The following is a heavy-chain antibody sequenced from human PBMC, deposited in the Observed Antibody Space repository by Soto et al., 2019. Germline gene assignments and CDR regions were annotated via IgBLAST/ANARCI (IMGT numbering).Heavy chain of an antibody. CDR2: IIPILDIP. J-gene: IGHJ6*02. V-gene: IGHV1-69*02. D-gene: IGHD2-15*01. CDR1: GGTFSRYT. Sequence: QVQLVQSGAEVKKPGSSVKVSCEASGGTFSRYTVSWVRQAPGQGLEWTGRIIPILDIPNYAQNFQGRVTITADKSTSTAYMELSSLRSDDTAVYYCASHFTGVLVLGASPPGGDNYGWDVWGQGTTVTVSS. CDR3: ASHFTGVLVLGASPPGGDNYGWDV.